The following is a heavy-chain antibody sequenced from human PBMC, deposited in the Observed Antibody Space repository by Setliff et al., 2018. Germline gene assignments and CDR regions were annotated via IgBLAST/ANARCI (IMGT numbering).Heavy chain of an antibody. D-gene: IGHD6-25*01. CDR2: INPHGSEK. J-gene: IGHJ5*02. CDR1: GFTYNNCW. CDR3: VPGRGS. Sequence: LRLSCGASGFTYNNCWVSWVRQAPGKGLEWLASINPHGSEKYYADSVKGRFTISRDNAKNSLSLQMNSLRTEDTAVFYCVPGRGSWGQGALVTVSS. V-gene: IGHV3-7*01.